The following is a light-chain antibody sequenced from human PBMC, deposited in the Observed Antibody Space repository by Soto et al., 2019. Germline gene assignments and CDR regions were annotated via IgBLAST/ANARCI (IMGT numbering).Light chain of an antibody. V-gene: IGKV3-15*01. CDR3: QQYNIWPPYT. CDR2: GAS. CDR1: QSISSN. Sequence: EIVMTQSPATLSVSPGERATLYCQASQSISSNLAWYQQKPAQLPSLLIYGASTRATGIPARFSVSGSGTEFTLTISGLQSEDFALYYCQQYNIWPPYTFGQGTKLEIK. J-gene: IGKJ2*01.